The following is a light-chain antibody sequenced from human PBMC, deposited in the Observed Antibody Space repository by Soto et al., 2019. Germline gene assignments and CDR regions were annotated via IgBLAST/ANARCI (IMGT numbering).Light chain of an antibody. CDR1: QSVFSS. CDR2: RAA. Sequence: EIVMTQSPATLSVSPGERATLSFMASQSVFSSLAWYQQKPGQAPRLLIYRAATRATGIPARFSGSGSGTEFTLTISSLQSEDFAVYYCQQYHNWPAFGQGTKVDI. J-gene: IGKJ1*01. V-gene: IGKV3-15*01. CDR3: QQYHNWPA.